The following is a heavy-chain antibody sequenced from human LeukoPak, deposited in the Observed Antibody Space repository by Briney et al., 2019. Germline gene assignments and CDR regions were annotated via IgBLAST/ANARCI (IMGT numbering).Heavy chain of an antibody. Sequence: SETLSLTCAVCGGSFSGFYWSWIRQPPKKGLEWIGEINHSESTNYNPSLKSRVTISVDTSKNQFSLKLSSVTAADTAVYYCASGSGSYFSWFDPWGQGTLVTVSS. CDR3: ASGSGSYFSWFDP. V-gene: IGHV4-34*01. J-gene: IGHJ5*02. CDR2: INHSEST. CDR1: GGSFSGFY. D-gene: IGHD3-10*01.